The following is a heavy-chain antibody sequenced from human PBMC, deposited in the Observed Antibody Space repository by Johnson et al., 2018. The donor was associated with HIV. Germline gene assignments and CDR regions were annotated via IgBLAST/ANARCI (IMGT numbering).Heavy chain of an antibody. V-gene: IGHV3-30*03. J-gene: IGHJ3*02. D-gene: IGHD5-24*01. CDR1: GFTFSSYG. CDR2: ISYDASNK. Sequence: VQLVESGGGLVKPGGSLRLSCAASGFTFSSYGMHWVRQAPGKGLEWVAVISYDASNKYYADSVKGRFTISRDNSKNTLYLQMNSLRTEDTAVYYCARFGRGGSHAFDIWGQGTMVTVSS. CDR3: ARFGRGGSHAFDI.